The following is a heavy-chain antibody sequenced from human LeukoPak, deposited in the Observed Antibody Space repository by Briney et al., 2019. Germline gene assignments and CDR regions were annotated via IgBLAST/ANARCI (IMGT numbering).Heavy chain of an antibody. V-gene: IGHV3-23*01. D-gene: IGHD3-16*02. J-gene: IGHJ6*04. Sequence: GGSLRLSCAASGFTFSSYAMTWVRQAPGKGLECVSGISGRGSSTSYAESVKGRFTISRDNSKNTLYLQMNSLRAEDTAVYYCAKSLYGGMDVWGRGTTVTVSS. CDR1: GFTFSSYA. CDR3: AKSLYGGMDV. CDR2: ISGRGSST.